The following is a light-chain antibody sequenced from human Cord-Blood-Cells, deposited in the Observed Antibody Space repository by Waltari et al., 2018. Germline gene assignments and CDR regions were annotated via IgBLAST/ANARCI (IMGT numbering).Light chain of an antibody. Sequence: DIQMTQSPSSLSASVGDRVTINCRASQSISSYLNCYQQKPGKAPKILIYAASSLQSGVPSRFSGSGSGTDFTLTISSLQPEDFATYYCQQSYSTPITFGQGTRLEIK. J-gene: IGKJ5*01. CDR1: QSISSY. CDR3: QQSYSTPIT. V-gene: IGKV1-39*01. CDR2: AAS.